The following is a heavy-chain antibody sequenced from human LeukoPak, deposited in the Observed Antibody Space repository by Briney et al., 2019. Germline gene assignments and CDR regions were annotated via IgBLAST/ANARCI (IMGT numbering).Heavy chain of an antibody. CDR1: GFTFSSNW. Sequence: GGSLRLSCATSGFTFSSNWMSWVRHAPGRGLDWVANIKPDGSAEYYAASVKGRFTVSRDNAKNSLYLQMNSLRAEDTAVYYCARANNSSWHNWGQGTLVTVSS. J-gene: IGHJ4*02. V-gene: IGHV3-7*01. CDR2: IKPDGSAE. CDR3: ARANNSSWHN. D-gene: IGHD6-13*01.